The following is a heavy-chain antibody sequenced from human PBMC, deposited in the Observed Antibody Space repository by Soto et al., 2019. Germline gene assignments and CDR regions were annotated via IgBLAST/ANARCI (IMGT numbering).Heavy chain of an antibody. J-gene: IGHJ4*02. CDR1: GGSFSGYY. V-gene: IGHV4-34*01. Sequence: QVQLQQWGAGLLKPSETLSLTCAVYGGSFSGYYWSWIRQPPGKGLEWIGEINHSGSTNYNPSLKSRVTISVDTSKNQFSLKLSSVTAADTAVYYCARGLNGYCSSTSCTVFGYWGQGTLVTVSS. CDR2: INHSGST. D-gene: IGHD2-2*01. CDR3: ARGLNGYCSSTSCTVFGY.